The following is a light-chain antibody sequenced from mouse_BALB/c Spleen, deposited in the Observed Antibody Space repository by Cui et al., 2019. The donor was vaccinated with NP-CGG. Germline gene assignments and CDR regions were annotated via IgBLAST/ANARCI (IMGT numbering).Light chain of an antibody. Sequence: QAGFTQESTLTTSPGETVTLTCRSSTGAVTTSNYANWVQEKPDHLFTGLIGGTNNRAPGVPARFSGSLIGDKAALTITGAQTEDEAIYFCVLWYSNHWVFGGGTKLTVL. CDR2: GTN. J-gene: IGLJ1*01. V-gene: IGLV1*01. CDR1: TGAVTTSNY. CDR3: VLWYSNHWV.